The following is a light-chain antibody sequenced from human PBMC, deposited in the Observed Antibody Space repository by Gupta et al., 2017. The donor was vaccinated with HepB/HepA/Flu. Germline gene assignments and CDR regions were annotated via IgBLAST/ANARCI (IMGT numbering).Light chain of an antibody. J-gene: IGKJ5*01. CDR1: QDISNY. Sequence: DIQMTQSPSSLSASVGDRVTLTCQASQDISNYLNWYQQKPGKAPKLLIYDASNLETGVPSRFSGSGSGTDFTFTISSLQPEDIATYYCQQYDNLPITFGQGTRVEIK. V-gene: IGKV1-33*01. CDR3: QQYDNLPIT. CDR2: DAS.